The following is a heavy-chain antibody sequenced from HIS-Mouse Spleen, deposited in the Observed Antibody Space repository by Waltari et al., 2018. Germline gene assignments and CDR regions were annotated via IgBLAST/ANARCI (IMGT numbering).Heavy chain of an antibody. D-gene: IGHD6-13*01. CDR3: AREIPYSSSWYDWYFDL. V-gene: IGHV4-39*07. CDR2: IYYSGST. J-gene: IGHJ2*01. CDR1: GGPISSSSYY. Sequence: QLQLQESGPGLVKPSETLSLTGTVSGGPISSSSYYWGWIRQPPGKGLEWIGSIYYSGSTYYHPSLKSRVTISVDTSKNQFSLKLSSVTAADTAVYYCAREIPYSSSWYDWYFDLWGRGTLVTVSS.